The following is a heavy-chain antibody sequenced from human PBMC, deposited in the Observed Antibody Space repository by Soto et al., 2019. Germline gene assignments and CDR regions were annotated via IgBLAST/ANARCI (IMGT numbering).Heavy chain of an antibody. CDR1: GGSISSGDYS. J-gene: IGHJ4*02. V-gene: IGHV4-30-2*01. Sequence: PSETLSLTCAVSGGSISSGDYSWSWIRQPPGKGLEWIGYIDHSGSAYYNPSLKSRVTISVNKSKNQFSLKLTSVTAADTAVYYCARAETVAFDYWGQGTQVTVYS. D-gene: IGHD6-19*01. CDR2: IDHSGSA. CDR3: ARAETVAFDY.